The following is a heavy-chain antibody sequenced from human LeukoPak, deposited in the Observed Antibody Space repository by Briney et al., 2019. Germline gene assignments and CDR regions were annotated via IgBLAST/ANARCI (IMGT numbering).Heavy chain of an antibody. V-gene: IGHV3-23*01. CDR1: GLSFSSFA. CDR2: IRGNGDT. D-gene: IGHD2-21*01. CDR3: AKASCVSSTDAVR. J-gene: IGHJ4*02. Sequence: QPGGSLRLSCAASGLSFSSFAMSWVRQGPARGLEWVSSIRGNGDTFYADSVKGRFTLFSDSSTNTVYFQLNNLRVEDTAIYYCAKASCVSSTDAVRWGQGTLVTVSS.